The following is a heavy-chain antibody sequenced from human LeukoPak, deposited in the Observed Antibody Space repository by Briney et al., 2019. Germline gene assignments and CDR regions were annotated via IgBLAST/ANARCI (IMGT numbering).Heavy chain of an antibody. D-gene: IGHD2-2*01. CDR1: GYTLTELS. CDR2: FDPEYGET. Sequence: ASVKVSCKVSGYTLTELSMHWVRQAPGKGLEWMGGFDPEYGETIYAQKFQGRVTMTEDTSTDTAYMELSSLRSEDTAVYYCATLQITVKVGYCSSTSCNKVDYWGQGTLVTASS. V-gene: IGHV1-24*01. CDR3: ATLQITVKVGYCSSTSCNKVDY. J-gene: IGHJ4*02.